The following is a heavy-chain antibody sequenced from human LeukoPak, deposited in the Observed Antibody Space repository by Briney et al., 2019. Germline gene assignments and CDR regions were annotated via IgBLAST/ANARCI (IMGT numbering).Heavy chain of an antibody. J-gene: IGHJ6*02. CDR1: GFPFSSYA. Sequence: GGSLRLSCAASGFPFSSYAMHWVRQAPGKGLEWVALISDDERNKYYADSVKGRFTISRDNSKNTLYLQMNSLRAEDTAVYYCARDWGDGYNAGAARYYYYGMDVWGQGTTVTVSS. CDR3: ARDWGDGYNAGAARYYYYGMDV. CDR2: ISDDERNK. V-gene: IGHV3-30*04. D-gene: IGHD5-24*01.